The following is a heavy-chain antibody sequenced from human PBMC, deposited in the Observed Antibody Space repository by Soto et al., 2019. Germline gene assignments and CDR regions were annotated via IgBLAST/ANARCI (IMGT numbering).Heavy chain of an antibody. CDR3: ARRSRSGSYYHPWFDP. CDR2: ISYDGSNK. CDR1: GFTFSSYG. J-gene: IGHJ5*02. Sequence: GGSLRLSCAASGFTFSSYGMHWVRQAPGKGLEWVAVISYDGSNKYYADSVKGRFTISRDNSKNTLYLQMNSLRAEDTAVYYCARRSRSGSYYHPWFDPWGQGTLVTVSS. D-gene: IGHD1-26*01. V-gene: IGHV3-30*03.